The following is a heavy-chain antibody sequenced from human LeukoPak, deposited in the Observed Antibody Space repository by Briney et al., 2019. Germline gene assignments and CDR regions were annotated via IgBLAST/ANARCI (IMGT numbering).Heavy chain of an antibody. D-gene: IGHD3-22*01. V-gene: IGHV4-34*01. CDR2: INHSRSP. CDR3: ARKGYYYDSSGYYY. CDR1: GGSSRGYY. Sequence: SETLSLTCAVYGGSSRGYYWSWIRQPPGKGLGWIGEINHSRSPNYKPSLKSRVTISVDTSKNQSSLKLSSVTAADTAVYYCARKGYYYDSSGYYYWGQGTLVTVSS. J-gene: IGHJ4*02.